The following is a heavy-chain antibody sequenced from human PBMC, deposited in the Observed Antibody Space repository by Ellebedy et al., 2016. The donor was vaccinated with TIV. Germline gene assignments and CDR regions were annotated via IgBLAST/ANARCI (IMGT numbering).Heavy chain of an antibody. Sequence: GESLKISCATSGFIFSRYWMSWVRQAPGEGLEWVANIQEDGSKKHYVDSVTGRFTVSRDNAKNSLYLQMNSLRAEDTAVYYCARLGVIAAAGASDYWGQGTLVIVSS. CDR1: GFIFSRYW. V-gene: IGHV3-7*03. J-gene: IGHJ4*02. CDR2: IQEDGSKK. D-gene: IGHD6-13*01. CDR3: ARLGVIAAAGASDY.